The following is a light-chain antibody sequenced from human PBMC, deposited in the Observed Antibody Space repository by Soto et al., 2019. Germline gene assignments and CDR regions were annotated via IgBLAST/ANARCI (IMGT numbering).Light chain of an antibody. V-gene: IGLV2-14*01. J-gene: IGLJ1*01. CDR2: EVS. Sequence: QSALTQPASVSGSPGQSITISCTGTSRDVGGYNYVAWYQQHPDRAPKVMIYEVSNRPSGVSNRFSGSKSGNTASLTISGLQAEDEAAYYCSSFASSSTLVVFGTGTKLTVL. CDR1: SRDVGGYNY. CDR3: SSFASSSTLVV.